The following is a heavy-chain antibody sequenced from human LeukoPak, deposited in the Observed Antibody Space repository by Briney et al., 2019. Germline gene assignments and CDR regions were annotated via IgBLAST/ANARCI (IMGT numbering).Heavy chain of an antibody. V-gene: IGHV3-30*02. CDR2: IQDDGSDR. CDR3: VAGFGVFNY. Sequence: PGGSLRLSXAASGFIFSDYGMHWVRQAPGKGLEWVTFIQDDGSDRFYADSVKGRFTISRDKSQNTLYLHMNSLRPEDTSVYYCVAGFGVFNYWGQGTLVTVSS. J-gene: IGHJ4*02. D-gene: IGHD3-10*01. CDR1: GFIFSDYG.